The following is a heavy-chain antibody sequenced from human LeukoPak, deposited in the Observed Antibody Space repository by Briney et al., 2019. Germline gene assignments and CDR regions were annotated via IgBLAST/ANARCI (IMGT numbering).Heavy chain of an antibody. CDR2: INHSGST. V-gene: IGHV4-34*01. D-gene: IGHD3-9*01. CDR3: AREGSSLRYFDWLPHGPLLRRSSPYMDV. CDR1: GGSFSGYY. J-gene: IGHJ6*03. Sequence: PSETLSLTCAVYGGSFSGYYWSWIRQPPGKGLEWIGEINHSGSTNYNPSLKSRVTISVDTSKNQFSLKLSSVTAADTAVYYCAREGSSLRYFDWLPHGPLLRRSSPYMDVWGKGTTVTVFS.